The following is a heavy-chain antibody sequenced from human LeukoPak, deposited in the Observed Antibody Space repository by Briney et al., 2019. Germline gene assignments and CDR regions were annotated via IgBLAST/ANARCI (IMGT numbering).Heavy chain of an antibody. Sequence: RGESLKISFKGSGYRFNSYWSGWVRRLPGKGLGWWGIIDLGGSDTRYSPSFQGQVTISVDKSISTAYLQWSSLKAADTAMYYCARRGSSWNGDAFDIWGQGTMVTVSS. CDR2: IDLGGSDT. J-gene: IGHJ3*02. V-gene: IGHV5-51*01. CDR1: GYRFNSYW. D-gene: IGHD6-13*01. CDR3: ARRGSSWNGDAFDI.